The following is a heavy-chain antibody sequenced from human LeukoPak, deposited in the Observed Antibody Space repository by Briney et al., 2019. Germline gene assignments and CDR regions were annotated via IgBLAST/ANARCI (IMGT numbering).Heavy chain of an antibody. CDR1: GFIFSNSG. CDR2: ISGFTT. D-gene: IGHD2-8*01. V-gene: IGHV3-23*01. CDR3: AIDAGY. J-gene: IGHJ4*02. Sequence: GGSLRLSCAASGFIFSNSGMTWVRQAPGKGLQWVSAISGFTTYYADSVKGRFTISRDNSKNTLYLQMNSLRAEDTAVYYCAIDAGYWGQGTLVTVSS.